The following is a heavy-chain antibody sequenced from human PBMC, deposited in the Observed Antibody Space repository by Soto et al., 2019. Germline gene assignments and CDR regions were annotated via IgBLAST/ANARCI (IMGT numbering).Heavy chain of an antibody. CDR2: ISGSGGST. Sequence: PGGSLRLSCAASGFTFSSYAMSWVRQAPGKGLEWVSAISGSGGSTYYADSVKGRFTISRDNSKNTPYLQMNSLRAEDTAVYYCAKDRGYDYIWGSYRPDAFDIWGQGTMVTVSS. D-gene: IGHD3-16*02. CDR1: GFTFSSYA. CDR3: AKDRGYDYIWGSYRPDAFDI. J-gene: IGHJ3*02. V-gene: IGHV3-23*01.